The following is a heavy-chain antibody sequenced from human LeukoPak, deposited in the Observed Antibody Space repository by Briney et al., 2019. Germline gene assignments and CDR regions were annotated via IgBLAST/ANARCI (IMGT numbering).Heavy chain of an antibody. Sequence: SETLSLTCAVSGYSISSGYYWGWIRQPPGKGLVWIGSIYHSGSTYYNPSLKSRVTVSVDTSKNQFSLKLSSVTAADTAVYYCASQTYYYFWSGYYTEFDYWGQGTLVTVSS. D-gene: IGHD3-3*01. J-gene: IGHJ4*02. V-gene: IGHV4-38-2*01. CDR1: GYSISSGYY. CDR3: ASQTYYYFWSGYYTEFDY. CDR2: IYHSGST.